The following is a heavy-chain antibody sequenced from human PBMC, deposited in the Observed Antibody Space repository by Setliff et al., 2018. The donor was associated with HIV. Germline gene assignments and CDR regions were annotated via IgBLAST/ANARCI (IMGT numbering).Heavy chain of an antibody. Sequence: GESLKISCAASGFSFSSYEMSWVRQAPGKGLEWVSYISSSGSSIYYADSVKGRFTISRDNAKNSLYLQMNSLRAEDTAVYYCAKIFGVVIADYWGQGTLVTVSS. CDR2: ISSSGSSI. D-gene: IGHD3-3*01. V-gene: IGHV3-48*03. CDR1: GFSFSSYE. J-gene: IGHJ4*02. CDR3: AKIFGVVIADY.